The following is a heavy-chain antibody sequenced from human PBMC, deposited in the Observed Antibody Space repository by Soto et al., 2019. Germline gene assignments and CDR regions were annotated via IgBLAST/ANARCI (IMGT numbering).Heavy chain of an antibody. CDR2: IIPMLGIA. D-gene: IGHD1-7*01. CDR1: GGTFTHYT. J-gene: IGHJ3*02. V-gene: IGHV1-69*04. CDR3: ARDKVRGGTSSACDI. Sequence: QVQLVQSGAEVKKPGSSVKVSCTPSGGTFTHYTINWVRQAPGQGLEWMGRIIPMLGIANYAQKFQGRVTITADRSTITASMEMSSLRSEDTAVYYCARDKVRGGTSSACDIWGQGTVVTVSS.